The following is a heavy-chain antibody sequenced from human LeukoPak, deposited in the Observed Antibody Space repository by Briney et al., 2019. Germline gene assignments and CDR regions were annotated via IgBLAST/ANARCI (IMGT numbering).Heavy chain of an antibody. CDR1: GFTFSSYA. CDR2: ISSNGGST. Sequence: GGSLRLSCSASGFTFSSYAMHWVRQAPGKGLEYVSVISSNGGSTYYADSVKGRFTIPRDNSKNTLYLQTNSLRAEDTAVYYCAKGDSSGYLPTYYYYGMDVWGQGTTVTVSS. V-gene: IGHV3-64*04. J-gene: IGHJ6*02. CDR3: AKGDSSGYLPTYYYYGMDV. D-gene: IGHD3-22*01.